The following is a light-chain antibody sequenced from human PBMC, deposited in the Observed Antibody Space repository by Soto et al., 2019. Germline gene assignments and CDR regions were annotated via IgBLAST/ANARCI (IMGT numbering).Light chain of an antibody. V-gene: IGKV3-15*01. CDR2: GAS. CDR1: QSVRSN. Sequence: EIVMTQSPATLSVSPGERATLSCRASQSVRSNLAWYQQKLGQAPRLLIYGASTRATGIPARFSGSGSGTEFTLTISSLQSEHFAVYYCQQYNNWPPSFGQGTKVDI. CDR3: QQYNNWPPS. J-gene: IGKJ1*01.